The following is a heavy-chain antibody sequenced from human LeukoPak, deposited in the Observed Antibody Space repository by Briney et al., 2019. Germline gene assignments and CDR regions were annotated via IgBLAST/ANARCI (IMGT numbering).Heavy chain of an antibody. CDR1: GGSISSYY. D-gene: IGHD3-22*01. CDR2: IYTSGST. J-gene: IGHJ6*03. CDR3: ARGRAHYYDSSGYYLTYYYYYYMDV. Sequence: SETLSLTCTVSGGSISSYYWSWIRQPAGKGLEWIGRIYTSGSTNYNPSLKSRVTISVDTSKNQFSLKLSSVTAADTAVYYCARGRAHYYDSSGYYLTYYYYYYMDVWGKGTTVTVSS. V-gene: IGHV4-4*07.